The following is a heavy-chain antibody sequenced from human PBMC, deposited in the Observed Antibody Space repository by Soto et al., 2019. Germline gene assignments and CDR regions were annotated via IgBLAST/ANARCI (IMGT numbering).Heavy chain of an antibody. CDR2: IYYSGST. J-gene: IGHJ4*02. CDR1: GGSISSSSYY. D-gene: IGHD3-22*01. V-gene: IGHV4-39*01. CDR3: LLGSGWKDFDY. Sequence: SETLSLTCAVSGGSISSSSYYWGWIRQPPGKGLEWIGSIYYSGSTYYNPSLKSRVTISVDTSKTQFSLKLSSVTAADTGVYYCLLGSGWKDFDYWGQGTLVTVSS.